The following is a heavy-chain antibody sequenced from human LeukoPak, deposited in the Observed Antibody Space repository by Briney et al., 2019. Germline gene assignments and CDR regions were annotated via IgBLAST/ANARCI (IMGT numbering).Heavy chain of an antibody. CDR1: GGSISSYY. Sequence: SETLSLTCTVSGGSISSYYWSWIRQPPGKGLEWIGYIYYSGSTNYNPSLKSRVTISVDASKNQFSLKLSSVTAADTAVYYCARGVAVAGTSGEFDYWGQGTLVTVSS. CDR3: ARGVAVAGTSGEFDY. J-gene: IGHJ4*02. V-gene: IGHV4-59*01. CDR2: IYYSGST. D-gene: IGHD6-19*01.